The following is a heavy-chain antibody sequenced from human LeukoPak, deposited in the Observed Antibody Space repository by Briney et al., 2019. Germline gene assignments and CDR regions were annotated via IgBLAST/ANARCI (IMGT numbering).Heavy chain of an antibody. CDR3: VKGGTIVLVPAAVDY. CDR2: ISGNGGST. CDR1: GFTFSSYA. J-gene: IGHJ4*02. D-gene: IGHD2-2*01. Sequence: PGGSLRLSCSASGFTFSSYAMHWVRQAPGEGLEYVSAISGNGGSTYHADSVKGSFTISRDNSKNTLYLQMSSLRAEDTAVYYCVKGGTIVLVPAAVDYWGQGTLVTVSS. V-gene: IGHV3-64D*06.